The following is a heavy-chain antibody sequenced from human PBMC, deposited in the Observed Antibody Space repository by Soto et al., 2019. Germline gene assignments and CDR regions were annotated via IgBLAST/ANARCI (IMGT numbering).Heavy chain of an antibody. D-gene: IGHD6-19*01. V-gene: IGHV1-18*01. CDR3: ARDLAVGLVDY. J-gene: IGHJ4*02. Sequence: GASVQVSCKASGYTFTSYGISWVRQAPGQGLEWMGWISAYNGNTKYAQKLQGRVTMTTDTSTSTAYMELRSLRSDDTAVYYCARDLAVGLVDYWGQGTLVTVSS. CDR1: GYTFTSYG. CDR2: ISAYNGNT.